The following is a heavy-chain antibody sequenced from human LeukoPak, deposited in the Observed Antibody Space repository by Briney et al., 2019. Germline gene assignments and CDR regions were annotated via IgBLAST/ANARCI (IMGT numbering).Heavy chain of an antibody. J-gene: IGHJ6*02. Sequence: GGSLRLSCAASGFTFSSYAMSWVRQAPGKGLEWVSAISGSGGSTYYADSVKGRFTISRDNSKNTLYLQMNSLRAEDTAVYYCAKDPRGTFYCYGMDVWGQGTTVTVSS. CDR1: GFTFSSYA. V-gene: IGHV3-23*01. D-gene: IGHD3-16*01. CDR3: AKDPRGTFYCYGMDV. CDR2: ISGSGGST.